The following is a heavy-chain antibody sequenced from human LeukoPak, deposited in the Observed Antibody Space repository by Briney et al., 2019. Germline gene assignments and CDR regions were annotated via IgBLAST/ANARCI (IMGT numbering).Heavy chain of an antibody. CDR2: IFHGGST. CDR3: ARGPPPDFDY. V-gene: IGHV4-30-2*06. J-gene: IGHJ4*02. CDR1: GDSISSGAYY. Sequence: SETLSLTCTVSGDSISSGAYYWSWIRQSPGKGLEWIGYIFHGGSTYYNPSLKSRVTMSVDTSKNQFSLKLSSVTAADTAVYYCARGPPPDFDYWGQGTLVTVSS.